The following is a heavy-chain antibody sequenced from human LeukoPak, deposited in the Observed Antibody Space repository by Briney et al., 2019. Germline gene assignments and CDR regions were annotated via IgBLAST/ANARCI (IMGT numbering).Heavy chain of an antibody. Sequence: GGSLRLSCVTSGFSFNSYALHWVRQAPGKGLKWVAVISYDGNNKYYADSVKGRFTISKDSSKNTLYLQMNSLRVEDTAVYYCAKEIHGPADHWGQGTLVTVSS. J-gene: IGHJ4*02. CDR3: AKEIHGPADH. CDR2: ISYDGNNK. CDR1: GFSFNSYA. D-gene: IGHD1-14*01. V-gene: IGHV3-30-3*02.